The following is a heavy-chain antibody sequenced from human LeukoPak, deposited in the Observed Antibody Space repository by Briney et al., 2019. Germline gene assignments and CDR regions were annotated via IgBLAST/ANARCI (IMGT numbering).Heavy chain of an antibody. V-gene: IGHV4-61*05. J-gene: IGHJ6*03. CDR3: VQNDFHYYYMDV. CDR2: IYTSGST. D-gene: IGHD1-1*01. CDR1: GGSISSRTYY. Sequence: SETLSLTCTVSGGSISSRTYYWGWIRQPPGKGLEWIGRIYTSGSTNYNPSLKSRVTMSVDTSKNQFSLKLSSVTAADTAVYYCVQNDFHYYYMDVWGKGTTVTVSS.